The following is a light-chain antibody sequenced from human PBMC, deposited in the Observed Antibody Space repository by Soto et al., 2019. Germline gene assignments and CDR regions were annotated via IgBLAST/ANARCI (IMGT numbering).Light chain of an antibody. CDR3: QTWSTDVRV. CDR2: LNSDGSH. CDR1: SGHNSYA. Sequence: QPVLTQPPSASASLGASVKLTCTLSSGHNSYAIAWHQQQPEKGPRYLMKLNSDGSHSKGDGIPDRFSGSSSGAERYLTIASLQSDDEADYYCQTWSTDVRVFGGGTELTVL. J-gene: IGLJ3*02. V-gene: IGLV4-69*01.